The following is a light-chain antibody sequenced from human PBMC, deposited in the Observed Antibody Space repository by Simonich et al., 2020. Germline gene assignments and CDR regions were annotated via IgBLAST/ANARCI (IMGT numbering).Light chain of an antibody. Sequence: EIVMTQSPATLSVSPGERATLSCRASQSVSSNLDCYQQKPGQAPRLLIYGASTRATGIPARFSGSGSGTEFTLTISSLQSEDFAVYYCQQYNNWWTFGQGTKVEIK. J-gene: IGKJ1*01. CDR1: QSVSSN. CDR3: QQYNNWWT. CDR2: GAS. V-gene: IGKV3-15*01.